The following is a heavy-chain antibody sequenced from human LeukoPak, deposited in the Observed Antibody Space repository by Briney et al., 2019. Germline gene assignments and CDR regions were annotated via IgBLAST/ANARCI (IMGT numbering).Heavy chain of an antibody. V-gene: IGHV3-30*04. CDR1: GYIFSDHA. CDR2: LSHDGTTA. CDR3: GGGGKRLRFDY. J-gene: IGHJ4*02. Sequence: GGSLRLSCAASGYIFSDHAMHWVRQAPGKGLEWLAYLSHDGTTAYYANSVKGRLTISKDNSKNTLFLQLSSLRTEDTAVYYCGGGGKRLRFDYWGQGPLVTVPS. D-gene: IGHD2-15*01.